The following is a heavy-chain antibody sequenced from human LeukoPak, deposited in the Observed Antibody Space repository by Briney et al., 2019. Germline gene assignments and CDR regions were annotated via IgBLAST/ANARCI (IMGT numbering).Heavy chain of an antibody. CDR2: INPNSGDT. J-gene: IGHJ4*02. V-gene: IGHV1-2*02. CDR3: SRASTMAAPGAMPNDF. Sequence: ASVKVSCKASGYIFTGYYMHWVRQVPERGLEWMGWINPNSGDTNYAQKFQDRVTMTRDTSISTAYMELSSLRSDDSAVYFCSRASTMAAPGAMPNDFWGQGTLVTVSS. D-gene: IGHD6-13*01. CDR1: GYIFTGYY.